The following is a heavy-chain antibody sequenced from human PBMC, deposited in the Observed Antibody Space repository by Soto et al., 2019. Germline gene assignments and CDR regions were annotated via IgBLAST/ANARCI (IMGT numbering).Heavy chain of an antibody. CDR2: ISYDGSNK. CDR3: ARDLFPSIAVAGRLFDY. J-gene: IGHJ4*02. V-gene: IGHV3-30-3*01. CDR1: GFTFSSYA. Sequence: GGSLRLSCAASGFTFSSYAMHWVRQAPGKGLEWVAVISYDGSNKYYADSVKGRFTISRGNSKNTLYLQMNSLRAEDTAMYYCARDLFPSIAVAGRLFDYWGQGTLVTVSS. D-gene: IGHD6-19*01.